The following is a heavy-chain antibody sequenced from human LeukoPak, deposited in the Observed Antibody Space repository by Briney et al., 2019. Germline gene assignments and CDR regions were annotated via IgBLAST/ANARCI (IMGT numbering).Heavy chain of an antibody. CDR3: ATVSRGYYDSSGYPFDY. D-gene: IGHD3-22*01. CDR2: FDSEDGET. CDR1: GYTLTELA. V-gene: IGHV1-24*01. J-gene: IGHJ4*02. Sequence: GASVKVSCKVSGYTLTELAMHWVRQAPGKGIEWMGGFDSEDGETIYAQKFQGRVTMTEDTSTDTAYMELSSLRSEDTAVYYCATVSRGYYDSSGYPFDYWGQGTLVTVCS.